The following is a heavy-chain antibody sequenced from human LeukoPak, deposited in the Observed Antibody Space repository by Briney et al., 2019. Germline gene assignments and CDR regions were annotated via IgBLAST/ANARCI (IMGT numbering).Heavy chain of an antibody. D-gene: IGHD4-11*01. CDR3: ARSGGLQKFDY. Sequence: GGSLRLSCAASEFTFSNYAVHWVRQAPGKGLQWVAVISYDGNTIHYADSVKGQFTISRDTSKNTLYLQMNSLRTEDTAVYYCARSGGLQKFDYWGQGTLVTVSS. V-gene: IGHV3-30*01. CDR2: ISYDGNTI. J-gene: IGHJ4*02. CDR1: EFTFSNYA.